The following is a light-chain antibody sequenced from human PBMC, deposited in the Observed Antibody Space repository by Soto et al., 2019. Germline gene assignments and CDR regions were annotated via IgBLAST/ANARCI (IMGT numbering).Light chain of an antibody. V-gene: IGLV2-14*01. Sequence: QSALTQPASVSGSPGQSITISCTGSSSDVGRYNYVSWYQQHPGKAPKLILYDVANRPSGISDRFSGAKSGNTASLTISGLQAEDDADYYCSSYTSSSTPYVFGTGTKLTVL. CDR2: DVA. J-gene: IGLJ1*01. CDR3: SSYTSSSTPYV. CDR1: SSDVGRYNY.